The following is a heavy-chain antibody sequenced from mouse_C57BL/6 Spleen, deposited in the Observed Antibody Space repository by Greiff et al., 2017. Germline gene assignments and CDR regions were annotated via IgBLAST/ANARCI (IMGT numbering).Heavy chain of an antibody. V-gene: IGHV2-6-1*01. J-gene: IGHJ4*01. Sequence: VMLVESGPGLVAPSQSLSITCTVSGFSLTSSGVHWVRQPPGPGLEWLVVIWSDGSTTYNSALTSRLSISKDNSKNQVFLKRNRLQTDDTAMYYWARHRETTVVATDYAMDYWGQGTSVTVSS. D-gene: IGHD1-1*01. CDR2: IWSDGST. CDR1: GFSLTSSG. CDR3: ARHRETTVVATDYAMDY.